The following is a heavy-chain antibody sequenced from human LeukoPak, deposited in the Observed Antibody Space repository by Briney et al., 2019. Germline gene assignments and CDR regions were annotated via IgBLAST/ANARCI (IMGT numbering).Heavy chain of an antibody. J-gene: IGHJ4*02. V-gene: IGHV1-46*01. CDR1: GYTFTSYY. D-gene: IGHD4-17*01. Sequence: ASVKVSRKASGYTFTSYYMHWVRQAPGQGLEWMGTINPSGGSTSYAQKFQGRVTMTRDMSTSTVYMELSSLRSEDTAVYYCAIGTVTTDYFDYWGQGTLVTVSS. CDR2: INPSGGST. CDR3: AIGTVTTDYFDY.